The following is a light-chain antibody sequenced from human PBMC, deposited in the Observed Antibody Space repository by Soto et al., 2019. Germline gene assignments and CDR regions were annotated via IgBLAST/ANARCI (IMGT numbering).Light chain of an antibody. CDR3: QSYDSSLSGWV. Sequence: QLVLTQPPSVSGAPGQRVTISCTGSSSNIGAGYDVHWYQQLPGTAPKFLIYGNSNRPSGVPDRFSGSKSGTSASLAITGLQAEHEADYHCQSYDSSLSGWVFGGGTKLTVL. CDR2: GNS. CDR1: SSNIGAGYD. J-gene: IGLJ3*02. V-gene: IGLV1-40*01.